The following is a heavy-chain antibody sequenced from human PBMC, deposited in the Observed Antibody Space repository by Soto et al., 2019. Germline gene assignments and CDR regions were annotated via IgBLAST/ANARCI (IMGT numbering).Heavy chain of an antibody. CDR3: ARDHCTGGNCYSNMGDWYFDL. Sequence: QVQLQESGPGVVKPSETLSLTCAVSGDSINAENWWTWLRQTPGKGLEWLAEIHHSGGTKYNPSLSGRVSISLDRPRNQFSLRLRSVTAAHTAQYYCARDHCTGGNCYSNMGDWYFDLWGRGALVTVSS. D-gene: IGHD2-15*01. J-gene: IGHJ2*01. CDR1: GDSINAENW. CDR2: IHHSGGT. V-gene: IGHV4-4*02.